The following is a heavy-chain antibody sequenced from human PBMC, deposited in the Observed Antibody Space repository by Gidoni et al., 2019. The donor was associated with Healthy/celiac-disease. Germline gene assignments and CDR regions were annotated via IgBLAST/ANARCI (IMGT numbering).Heavy chain of an antibody. CDR3: ARGRFSIAAAGTRGDWYFDL. D-gene: IGHD6-13*01. CDR2: INHSGST. Sequence: QVQLQQWGAGLLKPSETLSLTCAVYGGSFSGYYWSWIRQPPGKGLEWIGEINHSGSTNYNPSLKSRVTISVDTSKNQFSLKLSSVTAADTAVYYCARGRFSIAAAGTRGDWYFDLWGRGTLVTVSS. J-gene: IGHJ2*01. V-gene: IGHV4-34*01. CDR1: GGSFSGYY.